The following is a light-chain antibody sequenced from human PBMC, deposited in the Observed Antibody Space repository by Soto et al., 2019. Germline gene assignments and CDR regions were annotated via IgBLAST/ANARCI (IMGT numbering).Light chain of an antibody. V-gene: IGKV1-39*01. CDR2: AAS. CDR3: QQSYSTPPT. CDR1: QSISSY. Sequence: DIQMTQSPSALSASVGDRVTITCRASQSISSYLNWYQQKPGKAPKLLIYAASSLQSGVPSRFSGSGSRTDFTLTISSLQPEDFATYYCQQSYSTPPTFGQGTKVDSK. J-gene: IGKJ1*01.